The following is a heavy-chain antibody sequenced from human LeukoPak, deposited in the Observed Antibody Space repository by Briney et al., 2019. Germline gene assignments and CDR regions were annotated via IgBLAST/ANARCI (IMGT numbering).Heavy chain of an antibody. V-gene: IGHV3-7*01. Sequence: GGSLRLSCAASGFTFSSYWMSWVRQAPGKGLEWVSNINSNGSEKYYVDSVKGRFTISRDNAKNSLYLQMNSLRAEDTAVYYCASVEYSSSSVYYYYYMDVRGKGTTVTVSS. CDR1: GFTFSSYW. D-gene: IGHD6-6*01. CDR2: INSNGSEK. J-gene: IGHJ6*03. CDR3: ASVEYSSSSVYYYYYMDV.